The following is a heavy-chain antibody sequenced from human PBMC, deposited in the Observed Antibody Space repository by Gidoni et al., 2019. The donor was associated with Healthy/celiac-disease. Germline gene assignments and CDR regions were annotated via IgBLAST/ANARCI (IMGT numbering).Heavy chain of an antibody. CDR2: IKQDGSEK. J-gene: IGHJ6*02. Sequence: EVQLVESGGGLVQPGGSLRLSCAASGFTSSSYWISWVRQAPGKGLEWVANIKQDGSEKYYVDSVKGRFTISRDNTKNSLYLQMNSLRAEDTAVYYCARTPIFRDYYGMDVWGQGTTVTVSS. D-gene: IGHD3-9*01. V-gene: IGHV3-7*03. CDR1: GFTSSSYW. CDR3: ARTPIFRDYYGMDV.